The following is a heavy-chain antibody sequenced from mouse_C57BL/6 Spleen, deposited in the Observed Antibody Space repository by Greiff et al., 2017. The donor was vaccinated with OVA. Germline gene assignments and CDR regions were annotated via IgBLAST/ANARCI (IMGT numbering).Heavy chain of an antibody. CDR1: GFTFSDYG. CDR2: ISSGSSTI. J-gene: IGHJ4*01. Sequence: VQLQQSGGGLVKPGGSLKLSCAASGFTFSDYGMHWVRQAPEKGLEWVAYISSGSSTIYYADTVKGRFTISRDNAKNTLFLQMTSLRSEDTAMYYCARTSNYAMDYWGQGTSVTVSS. CDR3: ARTSNYAMDY. V-gene: IGHV5-17*01.